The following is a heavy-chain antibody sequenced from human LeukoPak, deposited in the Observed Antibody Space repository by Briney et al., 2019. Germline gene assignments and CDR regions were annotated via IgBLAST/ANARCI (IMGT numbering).Heavy chain of an antibody. J-gene: IGHJ4*02. Sequence: GGSLRLSCAASGFTFSSYGMHWVRQAPGKGLEWVAVISYDGSNKYYADSAKGRFTISRDNSKNTLYLQMNSLRAEDTAVYYCAKDYYGSGSYYPDYWGQGTLVTVSS. CDR2: ISYDGSNK. CDR1: GFTFSSYG. D-gene: IGHD3-10*01. CDR3: AKDYYGSGSYYPDY. V-gene: IGHV3-30*18.